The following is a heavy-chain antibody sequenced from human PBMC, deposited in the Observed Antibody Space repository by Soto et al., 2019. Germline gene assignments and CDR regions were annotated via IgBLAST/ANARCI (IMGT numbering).Heavy chain of an antibody. CDR3: ARSAVPIVVVPAARSWFDP. V-gene: IGHV1-18*01. D-gene: IGHD2-2*01. CDR2: ISAYSGST. J-gene: IGHJ5*02. Sequence: EASVKVSCKASGYTFTSYGSSWVRQAPGQGLEWMGWISAYSGSTNYAQKFQGWVTMTRDTSISTAYMELSRLRSDDTAVYYCARSAVPIVVVPAARSWFDPWGQGTLVTVSS. CDR1: GYTFTSYG.